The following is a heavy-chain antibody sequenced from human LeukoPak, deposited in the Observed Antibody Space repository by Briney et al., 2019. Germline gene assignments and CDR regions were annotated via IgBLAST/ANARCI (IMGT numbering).Heavy chain of an antibody. CDR1: GFTFSSYS. CDR3: ARCVGCSSTRAGIPFDYYYYYMDV. Sequence: GGSLRLSCPASGFTFSSYSMNWVRQAPGKGLDWVSSISSISSYIYYAESVKGRFTISRDNAKNSLYLLMNSLRAVYTAVYYCARCVGCSSTRAGIPFDYYYYYMDVRGKGTTVTVSS. V-gene: IGHV3-21*01. CDR2: ISSISSYI. D-gene: IGHD2-2*01. J-gene: IGHJ6*03.